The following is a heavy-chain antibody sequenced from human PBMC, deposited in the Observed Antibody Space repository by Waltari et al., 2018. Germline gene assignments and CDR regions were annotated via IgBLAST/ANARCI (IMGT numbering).Heavy chain of an antibody. CDR3: ARGGTVTTPLDY. J-gene: IGHJ4*02. Sequence: QVQLQESGPGLVKPSETLSLTCTVSGYSISTAYFCGWIRQAPGKGLEWIGSIYHSGSTYYTPSLKSRVTISVDTSRNQFSLKVNSVTAADTSVYYCARGGTVTTPLDYWGQGTLVTVSS. CDR1: GYSISTAYF. CDR2: IYHSGST. V-gene: IGHV4-38-2*02. D-gene: IGHD4-17*01.